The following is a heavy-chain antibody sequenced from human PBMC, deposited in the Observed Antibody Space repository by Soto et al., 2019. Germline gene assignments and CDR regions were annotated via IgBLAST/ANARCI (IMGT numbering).Heavy chain of an antibody. CDR3: ARDTAYCGGDCYSFDY. Sequence: XSVKVSCKASGYSFTSYGIIWVRQAPGQGLEWMGWISAYNGNTNYAQKLQGRVTMTTDTSTSTAYMELRSLRSDDTAVYYCARDTAYCGGDCYSFDYWGQGTLVTVSS. D-gene: IGHD2-21*02. CDR2: ISAYNGNT. CDR1: GYSFTSYG. V-gene: IGHV1-18*01. J-gene: IGHJ4*02.